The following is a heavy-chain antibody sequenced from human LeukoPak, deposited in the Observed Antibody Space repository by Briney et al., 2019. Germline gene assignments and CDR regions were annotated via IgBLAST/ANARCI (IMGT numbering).Heavy chain of an antibody. CDR2: IYYSGST. J-gene: IGHJ4*02. Sequence: SETLSLTCTVSGGSISSGGYYWSWIRQHPGKGLEWIGYIYYSGSTYYNPPLKSRVTISVDTSKNQFSLKLSSVAAADTAVYYCARGGITMVRGVVSRFDYWGQGTLVTVSS. CDR3: ARGGITMVRGVVSRFDY. V-gene: IGHV4-31*03. D-gene: IGHD3-10*01. CDR1: GGSISSGGYY.